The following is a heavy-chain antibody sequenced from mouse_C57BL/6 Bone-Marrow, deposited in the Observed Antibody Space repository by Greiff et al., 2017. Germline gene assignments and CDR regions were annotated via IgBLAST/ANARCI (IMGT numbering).Heavy chain of an antibody. Sequence: QVQLKESGAELVRPGASVKLSCKASGYTFTDYYINWVKQRPGQGLEWIARIYPGSGNTYYTEKFKGKATLTAEKSSSTAYMQLSSLTSEDSAVYFCARFSGAMDYWGQGTSVTVSS. CDR1: GYTFTDYY. J-gene: IGHJ4*01. D-gene: IGHD3-1*01. CDR2: IYPGSGNT. V-gene: IGHV1-76*01. CDR3: ARFSGAMDY.